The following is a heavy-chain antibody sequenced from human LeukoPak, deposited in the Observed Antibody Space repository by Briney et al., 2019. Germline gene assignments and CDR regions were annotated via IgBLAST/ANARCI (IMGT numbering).Heavy chain of an antibody. J-gene: IGHJ5*02. V-gene: IGHV3-30*04. CDR2: NSFDGSNK. CDR1: GFTFSSYA. D-gene: IGHD3-10*01. CDR3: ARGPGAYYYGSGNSFDP. Sequence: GGSLRLSCAASGFTFSSYAIHWVRQAPGKGLEWVALNSFDGSNKYYADSVKGRFTISRDNSKNTLYLQMNSLRAEDTAVYYCARGPGAYYYGSGNSFDPWGQGTLVTVSS.